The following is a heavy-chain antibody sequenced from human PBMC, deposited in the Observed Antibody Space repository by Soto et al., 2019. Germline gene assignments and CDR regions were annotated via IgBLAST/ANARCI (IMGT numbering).Heavy chain of an antibody. CDR3: ARDPQYGSGSYYNESENDY. Sequence: QVQLVQSGAEVKKPGSSVKVSCKASGGTFSSYTISWVRQAPGQGLEWMGRIIPILGIANYAQKFQGIVTITADKSTSTAYMELSSLRSEDTAVYYCARDPQYGSGSYYNESENDYWGQGTLVTVSS. CDR2: IIPILGIA. CDR1: GGTFSSYT. V-gene: IGHV1-69*08. J-gene: IGHJ4*02. D-gene: IGHD3-10*01.